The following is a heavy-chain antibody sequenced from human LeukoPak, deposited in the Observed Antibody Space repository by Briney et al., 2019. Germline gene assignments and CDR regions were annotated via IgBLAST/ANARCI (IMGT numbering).Heavy chain of an antibody. CDR1: GYTFTGYY. J-gene: IGHJ4*02. CDR2: INPNSGGT. CDR3: ARGPYVWGSYPDY. D-gene: IGHD3-16*02. V-gene: IGHV1-2*02. Sequence: ASVKVSCKASGYTFTGYYMHWVRQAPGQGLEWMGWINPNSGGTNYAQKFQGRVTMTRDTSISTAYMELSRLRSDDTAVYYCARGPYVWGSYPDYWGLGTLVTVSS.